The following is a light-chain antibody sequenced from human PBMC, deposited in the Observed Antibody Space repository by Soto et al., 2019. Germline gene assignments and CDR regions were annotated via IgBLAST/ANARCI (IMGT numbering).Light chain of an antibody. V-gene: IGKV3-15*01. CDR1: QSVSSN. CDR2: GAS. CDR3: QQYNNWPPLT. J-gene: IGKJ4*01. Sequence: EIVMTQSPATLSVSPGERATLSCRASQSVSSNLAWYQQKPGQAPRLLIYGASTRATGIPARFSGSGSGTEFPLTISSLQSEDFAVYYCQQYNNWPPLTFGGGTQVEIK.